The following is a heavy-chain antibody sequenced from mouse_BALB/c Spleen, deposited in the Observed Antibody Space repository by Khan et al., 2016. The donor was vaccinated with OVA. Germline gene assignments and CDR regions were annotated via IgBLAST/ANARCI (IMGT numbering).Heavy chain of an antibody. V-gene: IGHV2-6-7*01. CDR3: ARELRLGGFAF. D-gene: IGHD1-2*01. CDR1: GFSLTGYG. J-gene: IGHJ3*01. CDR2: IWGDGST. Sequence: QVQLKESGPGLVAPSQSLSITCTVSGFSLTGYGVNWVRQPPGKGLEWLGMIWGDGSTDYNSVLKSRLSITKDNSKSQVFLKMNSLQTDDTARYYCARELRLGGFAFWGHGTLVTVSA.